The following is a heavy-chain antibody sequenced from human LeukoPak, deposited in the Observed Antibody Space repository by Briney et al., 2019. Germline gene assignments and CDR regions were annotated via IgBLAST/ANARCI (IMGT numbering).Heavy chain of an antibody. CDR1: GFTFSSYA. D-gene: IGHD4-17*01. CDR2: ISYDGSNK. CDR3: AREDATAFDY. Sequence: QTGGSLRLSCAASGFTFSSYAMHWVRQAPGKGLEWVAVISYDGSNKYYADSVKGRFTISRDNSKNTLYLQMNSLRAEDTAVYYCAREDATAFDYWGQGTLVTVSS. J-gene: IGHJ4*02. V-gene: IGHV3-30*04.